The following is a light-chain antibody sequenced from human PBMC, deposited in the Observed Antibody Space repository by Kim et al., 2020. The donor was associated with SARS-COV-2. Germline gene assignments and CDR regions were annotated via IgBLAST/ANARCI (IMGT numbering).Light chain of an antibody. J-gene: IGLJ2*01. V-gene: IGLV3-1*01. CDR3: QAWDSSTVV. Sequence: SVSPGQTASITCSGDKLEDKHACLYQQKPGQSPVLVIYQDSKRPSGIPERFSGSNSGNTATLTIGGTQAMDEADYYCQAWDSSTVVFGGGTQLTVL. CDR2: QDS. CDR1: KLEDKH.